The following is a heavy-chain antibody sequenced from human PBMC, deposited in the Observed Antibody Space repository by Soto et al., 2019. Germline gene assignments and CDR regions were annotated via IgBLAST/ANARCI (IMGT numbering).Heavy chain of an antibody. D-gene: IGHD3-3*01. CDR1: GGSLIGYY. CDR2: INHSGST. V-gene: IGHV4-34*01. CDR3: ARGKNYYDMPYGMDV. J-gene: IGHJ6*02. Sequence: SETLSLTCAVYGGSLIGYYWSWIREPPGKGLEWIGEINHSGSTNYNPSLKSRVTISVDTSKNQFSLKLSSVTAADTAVYYCARGKNYYDMPYGMDVWGQGTTVTVSS.